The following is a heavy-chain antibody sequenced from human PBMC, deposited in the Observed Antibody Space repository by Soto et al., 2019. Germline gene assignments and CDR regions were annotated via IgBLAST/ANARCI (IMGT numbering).Heavy chain of an antibody. V-gene: IGHV4-30-4*01. Sequence: QVQLQESGPGLVKPSQTLSLTCTVSGGSISSGDYYWSWIRQPPGKGLEWIGYIYYSGSTYYNPSLKSRVTISVDTSKNQFSLKLSSVTAADTAVYYCARDQGVRAGGNYYYGMDVWGQGTTVTVSS. D-gene: IGHD3-10*01. CDR1: GGSISSGDYY. J-gene: IGHJ6*02. CDR3: ARDQGVRAGGNYYYGMDV. CDR2: IYYSGST.